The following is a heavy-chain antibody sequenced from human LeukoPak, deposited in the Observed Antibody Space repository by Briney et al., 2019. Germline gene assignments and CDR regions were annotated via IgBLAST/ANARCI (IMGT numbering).Heavy chain of an antibody. CDR2: IYYSGST. J-gene: IGHJ3*02. V-gene: IGHV4-31*03. D-gene: IGHD2-15*01. CDR1: GGSISSGGYY. Sequence: NPSETLSLTCTVSGGSISSGGYYWSWIRQHPGKGLEWIGYIYYSGSTYYNPSLKSRVTISVDTSKNQFSLKLSSVTVADTAVYYCGREGGGRLGGGAFDIWGQGTMVTVSS. CDR3: GREGGGRLGGGAFDI.